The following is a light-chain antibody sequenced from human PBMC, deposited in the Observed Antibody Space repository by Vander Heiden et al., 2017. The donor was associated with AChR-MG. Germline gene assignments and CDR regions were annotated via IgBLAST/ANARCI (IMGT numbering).Light chain of an antibody. Sequence: QSALTQPPSASRSPGPSVTISCTGTSSDVGGYDYVSWYQQHPGKAPKLMIYDVSKRPSGVPARFSGSKSGTTASLTVSGLQAEDEADYYCSSYAGSNNFWVFGGGTKLTVL. CDR1: SSDVGGYDY. V-gene: IGLV2-8*01. J-gene: IGLJ3*02. CDR3: SSYAGSNNFWV. CDR2: DVS.